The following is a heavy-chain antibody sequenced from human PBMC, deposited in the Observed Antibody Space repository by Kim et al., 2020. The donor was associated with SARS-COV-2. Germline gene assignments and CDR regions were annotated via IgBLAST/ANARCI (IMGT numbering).Heavy chain of an antibody. D-gene: IGHD6-19*01. CDR3: ARGIGSIAVAGIAVDY. J-gene: IGHJ4*02. CDR2: IYYSGST. Sequence: SETLSLTCTVSGGSISSGGYYWSWIRQHPGKGLEWIGYIYYSGSTYYNPSLKSRVTISVDTSKNQFSLKLSSVTAADTAVYYCARGIGSIAVAGIAVDYWGQGTLVTVSS. CDR1: GGSISSGGYY. V-gene: IGHV4-31*03.